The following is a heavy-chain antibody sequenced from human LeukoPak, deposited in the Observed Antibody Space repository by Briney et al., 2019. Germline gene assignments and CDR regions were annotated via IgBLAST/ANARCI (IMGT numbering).Heavy chain of an antibody. D-gene: IGHD3-22*01. CDR3: ARDFHYYDSSGYYEKWFDP. V-gene: IGHV3-48*04. J-gene: IGHJ5*02. CDR1: GFTFSSYF. Sequence: GGSLRLSCAASGFTFSSYFMHWVRQAPGKGLEWLSYISSSSSTIYYADSVKGRFTISRDNAENSLYLQMNSLRAEDTAVYYCARDFHYYDSSGYYEKWFDPWGQGTLVTVSS. CDR2: ISSSSSTI.